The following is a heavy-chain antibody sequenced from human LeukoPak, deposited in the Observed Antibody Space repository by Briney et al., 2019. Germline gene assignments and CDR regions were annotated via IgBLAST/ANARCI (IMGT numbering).Heavy chain of an antibody. Sequence: ASVTVSCKGSGYTFTDHYLHWVRQAPGQGLEWVGYINPRDGGTSSPPNFRGRVTMTTDASSSTVYMELSRLTSDDTAIYYCAREGNGLLSKDLDYWGQGTLVTVSS. J-gene: IGHJ4*02. CDR3: AREGNGLLSKDLDY. CDR1: GYTFTDHY. D-gene: IGHD2-15*01. CDR2: INPRDGGT. V-gene: IGHV1-2*02.